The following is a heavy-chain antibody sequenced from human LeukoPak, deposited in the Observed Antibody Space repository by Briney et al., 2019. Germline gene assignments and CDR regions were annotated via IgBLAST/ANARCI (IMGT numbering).Heavy chain of an antibody. CDR3: ARDWAGTTNWFDP. Sequence: GASVKVSCKASGYTFTSYYMHWVRQAPGQGLKWMGIINPSGGSTSYAQKFQGRVTMTRDMSTSTVYMELSSLRSEDTAVYYCARDWAGTTNWFDPWGQGTLVTVSS. CDR1: GYTFTSYY. V-gene: IGHV1-46*01. D-gene: IGHD1-7*01. J-gene: IGHJ5*02. CDR2: INPSGGST.